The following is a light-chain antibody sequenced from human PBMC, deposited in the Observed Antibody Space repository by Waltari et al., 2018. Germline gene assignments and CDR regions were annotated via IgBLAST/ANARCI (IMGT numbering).Light chain of an antibody. Sequence: SYELTHPPSASVSPGLTASSTGSGDTLGDKYPCWYQQKPGQSPVLVIYQDSKRPSGIPERFSGSNSGNTATLTISGTQAMDEADYYCQAWDSSTVVFGGGTKLTVL. CDR3: QAWDSSTVV. V-gene: IGLV3-1*01. CDR2: QDS. J-gene: IGLJ2*01. CDR1: TLGDKY.